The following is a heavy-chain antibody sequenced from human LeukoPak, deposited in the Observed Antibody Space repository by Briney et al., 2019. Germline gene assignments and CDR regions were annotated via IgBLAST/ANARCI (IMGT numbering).Heavy chain of an antibody. Sequence: SETLSLTCTVSGGSISSGGYYWSWIRQHPGKGLEWIGYIYYSGSTYYNPSLKSRVTISVDTSKNQFSLKLSSVTAADTAVYYCASDRIYDSSGYYKPYSYFDLWGRGTLVTVSS. D-gene: IGHD3-22*01. V-gene: IGHV4-31*03. J-gene: IGHJ2*01. CDR3: ASDRIYDSSGYYKPYSYFDL. CDR2: IYYSGST. CDR1: GGSISSGGYY.